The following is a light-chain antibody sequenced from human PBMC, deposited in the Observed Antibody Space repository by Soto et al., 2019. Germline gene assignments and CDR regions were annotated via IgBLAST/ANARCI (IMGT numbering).Light chain of an antibody. CDR2: VAS. V-gene: IGKV3-15*01. J-gene: IGKJ3*01. Sequence: EIVMTQSPATLSVSPGERATLSCRASQSVSSNLAWYQQKPGQAPRLLIYVASTRATGIPARFSGSGSGTEFTLTNSSLQSEDFAVYYCQQYNNWPPKTFGPGTHVDIK. CDR1: QSVSSN. CDR3: QQYNNWPPKT.